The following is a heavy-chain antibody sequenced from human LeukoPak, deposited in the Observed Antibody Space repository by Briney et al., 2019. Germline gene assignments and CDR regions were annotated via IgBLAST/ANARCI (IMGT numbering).Heavy chain of an antibody. CDR2: INSDGSWT. CDR1: GNYW. V-gene: IGHV3-74*01. J-gene: IGHJ4*02. D-gene: IGHD2/OR15-2a*01. CDR3: VSFYETY. Sequence: GGSLRLSCAASGNYWMHWVRQAPGKGLVCVSHINSDGSWTSYADSVKGRFTISKDNAKNTVYLQMNSLRAEATAVYYCVSFYETYWGRGTLVTVSS.